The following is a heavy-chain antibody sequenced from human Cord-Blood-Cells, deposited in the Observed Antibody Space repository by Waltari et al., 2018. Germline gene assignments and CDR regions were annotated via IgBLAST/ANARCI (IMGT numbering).Heavy chain of an antibody. Sequence: QVQLVQSGAEVKKPGASVKVSCKASGYTLTGYYMHWVRQAPGQGLEWMGWINPNSGGTNYAQKFQGRVTMTRDTSISTAYMELSRLRSDDAAVYYCSVASLDCSGGSCPFDYWGQGTLVTVSS. CDR2: INPNSGGT. V-gene: IGHV1-2*02. D-gene: IGHD2-15*01. CDR3: SVASLDCSGGSCPFDY. CDR1: GYTLTGYY. J-gene: IGHJ4*02.